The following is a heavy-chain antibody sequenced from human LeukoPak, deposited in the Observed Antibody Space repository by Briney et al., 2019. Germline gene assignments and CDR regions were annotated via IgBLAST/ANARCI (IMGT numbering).Heavy chain of an antibody. Sequence: GGSLRLSCAASGFTFSDYAMTWVRQTPGKGLEWVAVISGGGDSADYADSMKGRFTISRDNSKNTLYLQMNSLRAEDTALYYCAKLGCTGTFCYANYWGQGTLVTVSS. CDR3: AKLGCTGTFCYANY. D-gene: IGHD2-2*01. J-gene: IGHJ4*02. CDR2: ISGGGDSA. V-gene: IGHV3-23*01. CDR1: GFTFSDYA.